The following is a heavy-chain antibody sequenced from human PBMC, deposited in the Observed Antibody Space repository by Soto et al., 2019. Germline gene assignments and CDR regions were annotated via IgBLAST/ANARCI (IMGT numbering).Heavy chain of an antibody. CDR1: GGSISSYY. J-gene: IGHJ5*02. D-gene: IGHD2-8*01. CDR2: IYYSGST. V-gene: IGHV4-59*08. CDR3: ARTSRVYNWFDP. Sequence: QVQLQESGPGLVKPSETLSLTCTVSGGSISSYYWSWIRQPPGKGLEWLGYIYYSGSTNYNPSLKRRVTISVDTSNNQFSLKLSSVTAADTAVYYCARTSRVYNWFDPWGQGTLVVVSS.